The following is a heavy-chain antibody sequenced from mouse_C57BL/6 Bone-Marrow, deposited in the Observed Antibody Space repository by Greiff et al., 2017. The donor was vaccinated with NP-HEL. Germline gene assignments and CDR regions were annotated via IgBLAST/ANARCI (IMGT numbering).Heavy chain of an antibody. CDR2: ISYDGSN. D-gene: IGHD2-3*01. V-gene: IGHV3-6*01. J-gene: IGHJ2*01. CDR1: GYSITSGYY. Sequence: EVKLVESGPGLVKPSQSLSLTCSVTGYSITSGYYWNWIRQFPGNKLEWMGYISYDGSNNYNPSLKNRISITRDTSKNQFFLKLNSVTTEDTATYYCAKRGYDGFGTYFDYWGQGTTLTVSS. CDR3: AKRGYDGFGTYFDY.